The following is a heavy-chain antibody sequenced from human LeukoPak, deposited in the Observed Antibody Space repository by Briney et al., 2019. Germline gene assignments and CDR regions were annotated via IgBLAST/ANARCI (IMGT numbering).Heavy chain of an antibody. CDR3: AREGGSGSLNYYYYYMDV. CDR2: KSTSGIT. CDR1: GGVMRSYY. D-gene: IGHD3-10*01. Sequence: SETLYLTETVLGGVMRSYYWKCIWEPVWKGQEWLGRKSTSGITNYIPSLNSRVTMSVDTSKNQFSLKLSSVTAADTAVYYCAREGGSGSLNYYYYYMDVWGKGTTVTVSS. J-gene: IGHJ6*03. V-gene: IGHV4-4*07.